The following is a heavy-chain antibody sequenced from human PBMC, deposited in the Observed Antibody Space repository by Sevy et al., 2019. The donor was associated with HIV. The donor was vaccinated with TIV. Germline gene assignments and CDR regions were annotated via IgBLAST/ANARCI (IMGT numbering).Heavy chain of an antibody. Sequence: GGYLRLSCAASGFTFSSYAMSWVRQAPGKGLEWVSAISGSGGSTYYADSVKGRFTISRDNSKNTLYLQMNSLRAEDTAVYYCAKDSSSGWTGYWFDPWGQGTLVTVSS. V-gene: IGHV3-23*01. J-gene: IGHJ5*02. CDR3: AKDSSSGWTGYWFDP. CDR1: GFTFSSYA. CDR2: ISGSGGST. D-gene: IGHD6-19*01.